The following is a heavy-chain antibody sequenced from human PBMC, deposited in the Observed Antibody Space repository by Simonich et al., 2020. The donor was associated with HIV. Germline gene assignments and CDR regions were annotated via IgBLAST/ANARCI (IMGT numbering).Heavy chain of an antibody. J-gene: IGHJ1*01. Sequence: QVQLQQWGAGLLKPSETLSLTCAVYGGSFSGYYWSWIRQPPGKGLEGIGENNHSGSTNYNPSLKSRVTISVDTSKNQFSLKLSSVTAADTAVYYCARLTAGGLGEYFQHWGQGTLVTVSS. CDR2: NNHSGST. V-gene: IGHV4-34*01. D-gene: IGHD6-13*01. CDR1: GGSFSGYY. CDR3: ARLTAGGLGEYFQH.